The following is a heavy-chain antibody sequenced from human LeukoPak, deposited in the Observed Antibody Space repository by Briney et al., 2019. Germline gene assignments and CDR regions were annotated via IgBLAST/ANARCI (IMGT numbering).Heavy chain of an antibody. V-gene: IGHV3-15*01. J-gene: IGHJ4*02. CDR3: TTGRVL. Sequence: NPGGSLRLSCAGSGFTFSNAWMSWVRQAPGKGLEWVGRIRSKTDGGSIEYGAPVKGRFTISRDDSNNTLDLQMNGLTTEDTAVYYCTTGRVLWGQGTLVTVSS. CDR2: IRSKTDGGSI. CDR1: GFTFSNAW.